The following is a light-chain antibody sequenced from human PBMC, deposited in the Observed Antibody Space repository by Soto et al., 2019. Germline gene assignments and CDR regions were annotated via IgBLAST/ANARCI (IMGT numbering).Light chain of an antibody. CDR2: DAS. J-gene: IGKJ1*01. CDR3: QQYNSYSPWT. Sequence: DIQMTQSPSTLSAFVGDRVTITCRASQTISTWLAWYQQRPGKAPKLLIYDASSVESGVPSRFSGSGSGTEFTLTISSLRPDDFATYYCQQYNSYSPWTFGQGTKVDIK. V-gene: IGKV1-5*01. CDR1: QTISTW.